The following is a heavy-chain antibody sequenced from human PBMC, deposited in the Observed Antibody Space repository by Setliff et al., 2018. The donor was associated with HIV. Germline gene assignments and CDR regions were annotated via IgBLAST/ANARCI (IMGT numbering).Heavy chain of an antibody. CDR2: VYYSGTT. J-gene: IGHJ4*02. Sequence: SETLSLTCTVSGGSISSSSYYWGWIRQPPGKGLEWIGSVYYSGTTYYNPSLESRVTISVDTSKNQFSLKPSSVTAADTAVYYCASGYGSGSYPGDWGQGTLVTVSS. CDR3: ASGYGSGSYPGD. V-gene: IGHV4-39*07. D-gene: IGHD3-10*01. CDR1: GGSISSSSYY.